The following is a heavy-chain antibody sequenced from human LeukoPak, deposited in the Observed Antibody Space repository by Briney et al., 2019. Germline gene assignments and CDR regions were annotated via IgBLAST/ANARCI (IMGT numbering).Heavy chain of an antibody. CDR2: ISSSSTYI. Sequence: GGSLRLSCAASGFTFSNYNMNWVRQAPGKGLEWASSISSSSTYIYYADSVKGRFTISRDNAKNSLFLQMNSLRAEDTAVYYCARDLTTSSTAYLHHWGQGTLVTVSS. V-gene: IGHV3-21*01. CDR3: ARDLTTSSTAYLHH. J-gene: IGHJ1*01. D-gene: IGHD6-6*01. CDR1: GFTFSNYN.